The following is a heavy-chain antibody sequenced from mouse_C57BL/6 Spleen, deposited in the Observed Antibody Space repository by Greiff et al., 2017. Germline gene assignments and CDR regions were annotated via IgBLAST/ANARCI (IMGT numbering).Heavy chain of an antibody. J-gene: IGHJ1*03. CDR1: GYTFTSYW. V-gene: IGHV1-59*01. Sequence: QVQLQQPGAELVRPGTSVKLSCKASGYTFTSYWMHWVKQRPGQGLEWIGVIDPSDSYTNYNQKFKGKATLTVDTSSSTAYMQLSSLTSEDSAVYYCARSTVVATRNFEVWGTGTTVTVSS. D-gene: IGHD1-1*01. CDR3: ARSTVVATRNFEV. CDR2: IDPSDSYT.